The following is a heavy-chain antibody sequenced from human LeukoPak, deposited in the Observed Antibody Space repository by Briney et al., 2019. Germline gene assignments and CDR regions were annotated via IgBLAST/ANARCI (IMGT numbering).Heavy chain of an antibody. Sequence: GGSLRLSCTASGFTFGDYAMSWFRQAPGKGLEWVGFIRSKAYGGTTEYAASVKGRFTISRDDSKSIAYLQMNSLKTEDTAVYYCTRVPWFWELLFVDYWGQGTLVTVSS. V-gene: IGHV3-49*03. CDR1: GFTFGDYA. J-gene: IGHJ4*02. D-gene: IGHD3-10*01. CDR2: IRSKAYGGTT. CDR3: TRVPWFWELLFVDY.